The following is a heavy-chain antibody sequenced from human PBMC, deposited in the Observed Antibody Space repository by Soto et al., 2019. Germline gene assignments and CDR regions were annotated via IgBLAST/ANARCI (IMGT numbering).Heavy chain of an antibody. CDR1: GYNFISHS. Sequence: QIQLVQSGGEVKKPGASVKVSCKSSGYNFISHSITWVRQAPGQGLEWMGRISAYNGNTNHAQKFPGRHTMTTDTSKSTVYMELRSLRADDAAVDYCARGAICGGAPGGGEMDVRGQGTTVTVAS. CDR2: ISAYNGNT. J-gene: IGHJ6*02. CDR3: ARGAICGGAPGGGEMDV. D-gene: IGHD2-21*01. V-gene: IGHV1-18*01.